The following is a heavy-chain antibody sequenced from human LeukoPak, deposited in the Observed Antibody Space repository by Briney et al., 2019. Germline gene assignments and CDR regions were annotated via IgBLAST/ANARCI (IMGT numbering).Heavy chain of an antibody. CDR2: IYSGDST. CDR1: GFTVSNNY. V-gene: IGHV3-53*01. Sequence: GGSLRLSCGASGFTVSNNYMSWVRQAPGKGLEWVSIIYSGDSTYYADSVKGRFTISRDNSKNTLYLQMNSLRAEDTAVYYCARGGIDGYNYLVSWGQGSLVTVSS. CDR3: ARGGIDGYNYLVS. J-gene: IGHJ5*02. D-gene: IGHD5-24*01.